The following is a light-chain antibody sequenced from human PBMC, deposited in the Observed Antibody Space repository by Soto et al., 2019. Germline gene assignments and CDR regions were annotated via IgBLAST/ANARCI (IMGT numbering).Light chain of an antibody. CDR1: QSVSSF. CDR2: DAS. Sequence: EIVLTQPPATLSLSPGERATLSCRASQSVSSFLGWYQQKPGQAPRLLIYDASNRAPGIPARFSGSGSGTDFTLTISSLEPEDFAVYYCQQRSSWTFGQGTKVEIK. CDR3: QQRSSWT. V-gene: IGKV3-11*01. J-gene: IGKJ1*01.